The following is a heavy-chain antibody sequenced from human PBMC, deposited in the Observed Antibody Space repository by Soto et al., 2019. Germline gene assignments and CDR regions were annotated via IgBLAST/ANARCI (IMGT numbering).Heavy chain of an antibody. J-gene: IGHJ6*02. Sequence: ASVKVSCKASGYTFTSYGISWVRQAPGQGLEWMGWISAYNGNTNYAQKLQGRVTMTTDTSTSTAYMELRSLRSDDTAVYYCVRDQGYDFWSGLYYYYYYGMDVWGQGATVTVSS. D-gene: IGHD3-3*01. CDR2: ISAYNGNT. V-gene: IGHV1-18*01. CDR1: GYTFTSYG. CDR3: VRDQGYDFWSGLYYYYYYGMDV.